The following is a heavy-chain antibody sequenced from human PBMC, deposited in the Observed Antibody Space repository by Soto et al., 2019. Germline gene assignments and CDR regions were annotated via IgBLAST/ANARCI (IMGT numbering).Heavy chain of an antibody. CDR1: GYTFTSYG. D-gene: IGHD4-17*01. CDR2: ISAYNGNT. CDR3: ASGPNDYGDYERLDYYYGMDV. Sequence: QVPLVQSGAEVKKPGASVKVSCKASGYTFTSYGISWVRQAPGQGLEWMGWISAYNGNTNYAQKLPGRVTMTTDTATSTAYMELRSLRSDDTAVYYCASGPNDYGDYERLDYYYGMDVWGQGTTVTVSS. V-gene: IGHV1-18*01. J-gene: IGHJ6*02.